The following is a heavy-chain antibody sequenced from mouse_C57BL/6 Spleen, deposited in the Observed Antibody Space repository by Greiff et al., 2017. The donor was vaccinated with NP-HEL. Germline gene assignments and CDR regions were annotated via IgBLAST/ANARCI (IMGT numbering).Heavy chain of an antibody. D-gene: IGHD1-2*01. CDR3: ARDYYGPLGY. J-gene: IGHJ2*01. V-gene: IGHV1-52*01. CDR1: GYTFTSYW. CDR2: IDPSDSET. Sequence: QVQLQQPGAELVRPGSSVKLSCKASGYTFTSYWMHWVKQRPIQGLEWIGNIDPSDSETHYNQKFKDKATLTVDKSSSTAYMQLSSLTSEDSAVYYCARDYYGPLGYWGQGTTLTVSS.